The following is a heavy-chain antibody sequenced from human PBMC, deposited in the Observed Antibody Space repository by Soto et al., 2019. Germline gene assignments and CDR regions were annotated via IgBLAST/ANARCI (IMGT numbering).Heavy chain of an antibody. J-gene: IGHJ6*02. D-gene: IGHD2-2*01. CDR1: GFTFSSYA. V-gene: IGHV3-23*01. CDR3: ARDREFCSTSCYFYYYYGMDV. CDR2: ISGSGGST. Sequence: PGGSLRLSSAASGFTFSSYAMSWVRQAPGKGLEWVSAISGSGGSTYYADSVKGRFTISRDNSKNTLYLQMNSLRAEDTAVYYCARDREFCSTSCYFYYYYGMDVWGQGTTVTVSS.